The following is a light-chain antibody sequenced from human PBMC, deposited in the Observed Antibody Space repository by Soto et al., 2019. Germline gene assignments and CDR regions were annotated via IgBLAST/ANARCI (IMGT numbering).Light chain of an antibody. CDR1: QSISTY. V-gene: IGKV1-39*01. J-gene: IGKJ1*01. CDR3: QQSSITPRS. CDR2: GAS. Sequence: GDRVTISCRASQSISTYLMWYQQKPGKAPDLLIYGASSLQNGVPSRLSGSGSGTEFTLTISGLQPEDFGTYYCQQSSITPRSFGQGTKVDIK.